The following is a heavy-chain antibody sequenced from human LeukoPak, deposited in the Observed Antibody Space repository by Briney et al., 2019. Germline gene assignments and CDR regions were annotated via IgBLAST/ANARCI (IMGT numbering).Heavy chain of an antibody. CDR1: GFTVSSNY. CDR3: ARDHRFGDAFDI. CDR2: IYSGGST. V-gene: IGHV3-66*01. D-gene: IGHD3-10*01. J-gene: IGHJ3*02. Sequence: GGSLRLSCAASGFTVSSNYMSWVRQAPGKGLEWVSVIYSGGSTYYADPVKGRFTISRDNSKNTLYLQMNSLRAEDTAVYYCARDHRFGDAFDIWGQGTMVTVSS.